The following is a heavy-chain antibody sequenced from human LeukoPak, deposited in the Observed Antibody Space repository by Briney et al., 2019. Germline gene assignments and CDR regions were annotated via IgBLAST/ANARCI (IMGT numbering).Heavy chain of an antibody. CDR3: ARDLHGTNDY. CDR1: GFTLSTYW. Sequence: GGSLRLSCAASGFTLSTYWVHWVRQAPGKGLVWVSRISIDGSRTSYADAVRGRFTISRDNAKNTIYLQMNSLGAEDTAVYYCARDLHGTNDYWGQGTLVTVSS. D-gene: IGHD1/OR15-1a*01. CDR2: ISIDGSRT. V-gene: IGHV3-74*01. J-gene: IGHJ4*02.